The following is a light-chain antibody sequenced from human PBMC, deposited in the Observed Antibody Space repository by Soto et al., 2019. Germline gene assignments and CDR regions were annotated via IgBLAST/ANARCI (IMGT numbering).Light chain of an antibody. J-gene: IGLJ2*01. CDR3: QSYDGSVV. V-gene: IGLV2-14*01. CDR1: SSDLGTFDY. Sequence: QSALTQPASVSGSPGQSITISCTGTSSDLGTFDYVSWFQHHPGKAPKLVIYEVSSRASGVPDRFSGSRSDTSASLAITGLQAEDEGDYYCQSYDGSVVFGGGTKLTVL. CDR2: EVS.